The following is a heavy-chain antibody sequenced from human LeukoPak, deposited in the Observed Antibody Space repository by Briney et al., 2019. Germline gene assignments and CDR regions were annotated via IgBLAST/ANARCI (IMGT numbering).Heavy chain of an antibody. CDR3: ARSSHDYSNYGYYYYYMDV. CDR2: ISSSGSTI. J-gene: IGHJ6*03. D-gene: IGHD4-11*01. Sequence: PGGSLRLSCAASEFTFSDYYMSWIRQAPGKGLEWVSYISSSGSTIYYADSVKGRFAISRDNAKNSLYLQMNSLRAEDTAVYYCARSSHDYSNYGYYYYYMDVWGKGTTVTVSS. V-gene: IGHV3-11*01. CDR1: EFTFSDYY.